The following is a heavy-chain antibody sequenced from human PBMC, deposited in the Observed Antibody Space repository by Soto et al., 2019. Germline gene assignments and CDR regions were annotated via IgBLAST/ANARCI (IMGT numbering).Heavy chain of an antibody. CDR1: RFTSRSYA. V-gene: IGHV3-23*01. J-gene: IGHJ4*02. D-gene: IGHD3-22*01. Sequence: WGSMHISCEASRFTSRSYAMSWVRQAPGKGLEWVSGISGSGDTTYYADSVKGRFTTSRDNSKNTLYLQMNSLRAEDTAVYFCAKATMVVVVLHEFDYWGQGALVTV. CDR3: AKATMVVVVLHEFDY. CDR2: ISGSGDTT.